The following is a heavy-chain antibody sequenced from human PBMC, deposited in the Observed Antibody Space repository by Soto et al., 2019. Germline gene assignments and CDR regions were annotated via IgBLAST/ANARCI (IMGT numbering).Heavy chain of an antibody. CDR2: ISSSSSYI. D-gene: IGHD3-16*02. CDR1: GFTCSSYS. J-gene: IGHJ6*02. V-gene: IGHV3-21*01. CDR3: AREEDYVWGSYRYYYGMDV. Sequence: XGSLRLSCAAYGFTCSSYSMSWVRQARGKGLEWVSSISSSSSYIYYADSVKGRFTISRDNAKNSLYLQMNSLRAEDTAVYYCAREEDYVWGSYRYYYGMDVWGQGTTVTVSS.